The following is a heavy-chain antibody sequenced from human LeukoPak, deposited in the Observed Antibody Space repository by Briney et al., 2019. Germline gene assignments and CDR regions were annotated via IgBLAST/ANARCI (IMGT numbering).Heavy chain of an antibody. CDR1: GSSFSSFA. D-gene: IGHD6-19*01. CDR3: AKRITVAAGIYFDS. Sequence: GGSLRLSCVGSGSSFSSFAMTWVRQAPGKGLEWVSTIYGGGTNTFYADSVKGRFTISRDDSKNMQFLEMDSPRPEDTAVYFCAKRITVAAGIYFDSWGQGTLVTVSS. CDR2: IYGGGTNT. V-gene: IGHV3-23*01. J-gene: IGHJ4*02.